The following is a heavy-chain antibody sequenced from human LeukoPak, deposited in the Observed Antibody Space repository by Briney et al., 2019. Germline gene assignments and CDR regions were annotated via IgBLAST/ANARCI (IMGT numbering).Heavy chain of an antibody. Sequence: PSQTLSLTCTVSGGSISSGGYYWSWIRQSPGKGLEWIGEINHSGSTNYNPSLKSRVTISIDTSKNQFSLKLGSVTAADTAVYYCARGRDIAVAWGQGTLVTVSS. J-gene: IGHJ5*02. V-gene: IGHV4-30-2*06. CDR2: INHSGST. D-gene: IGHD6-19*01. CDR1: GGSISSGGYY. CDR3: ARGRDIAVA.